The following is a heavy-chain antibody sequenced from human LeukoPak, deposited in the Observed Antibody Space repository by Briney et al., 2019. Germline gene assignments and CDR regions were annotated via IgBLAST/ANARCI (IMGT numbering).Heavy chain of an antibody. CDR3: ARERGDYVSGAFDI. Sequence: PGGSLRLSCAASGFTFSSYAMHWVRQAPGKGLEWVAVISYDGSNKYYADSVKGRFTISRDNSKNTLYLQMNSLRAEDTAVYYCARERGDYVSGAFDIWGQGTIVTVSS. D-gene: IGHD4-17*01. V-gene: IGHV3-30-3*01. CDR2: ISYDGSNK. CDR1: GFTFSSYA. J-gene: IGHJ3*02.